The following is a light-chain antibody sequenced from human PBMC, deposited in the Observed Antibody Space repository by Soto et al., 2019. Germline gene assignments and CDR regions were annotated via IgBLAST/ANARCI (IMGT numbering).Light chain of an antibody. J-gene: IGLJ2*01. CDR3: AAWDDSLNGPI. V-gene: IGLV1-44*01. CDR1: SSNIGSNT. CDR2: SNN. Sequence: QSVLTQPPSASGTPGQRVTISCSGSSSNIGSNTVNWYQQLPGTAPKVHIYSNNQRPSGVPDRFSGSKSGTSASLAISGLQSEDEADYYCAAWDDSLNGPIFGGGTKVTVL.